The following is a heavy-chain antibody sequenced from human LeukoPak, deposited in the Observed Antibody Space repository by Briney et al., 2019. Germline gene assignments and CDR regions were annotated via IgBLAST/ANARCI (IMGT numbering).Heavy chain of an antibody. Sequence: GGSLRLSCAASGFPFSSYSMNWVRQAPGKGLEWVSSISSGTSFIYYADSVKGRFTISRDNAKNSLYLQMNSLRAEDTAVYYCARVLDRTFDYWGQGTLVTVSS. V-gene: IGHV3-21*01. CDR3: ARVLDRTFDY. CDR1: GFPFSSYS. J-gene: IGHJ4*02. D-gene: IGHD3-22*01. CDR2: ISSGTSFI.